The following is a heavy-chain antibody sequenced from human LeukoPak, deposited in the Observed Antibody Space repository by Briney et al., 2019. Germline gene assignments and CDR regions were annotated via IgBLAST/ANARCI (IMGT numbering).Heavy chain of an antibody. CDR2: ISSNGGST. CDR3: AKPSLYYYDTSGYYRYWYFDL. CDR1: GFTFSSYA. Sequence: GGSLRLSCAASGFTFSSYAMHWVRQAPGKGLEYVSAISSNGGSTYYANSVKGRFTISRDNSKNTLYLQMNSLRAEDTAVYYCAKPSLYYYDTSGYYRYWYFDLWGRGTLVTVSS. V-gene: IGHV3-64*01. D-gene: IGHD3-22*01. J-gene: IGHJ2*01.